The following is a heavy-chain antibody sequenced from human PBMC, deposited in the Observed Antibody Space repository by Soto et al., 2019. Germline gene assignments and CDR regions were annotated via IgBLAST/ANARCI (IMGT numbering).Heavy chain of an antibody. D-gene: IGHD1-26*01. CDR1: GFTFSNYG. Sequence: GASVKVSCKASGFTFSNYGITWVRQAPGQGLEWMGWISAYNGNTNYAQKLQGRVTLTTDTSTSTAYMDLRSLTSDDTAVYYCARSSGGNFGIIIEGTNWLAPWGQGTLVTVSS. CDR2: ISAYNGNT. V-gene: IGHV1-18*04. CDR3: ARSSGGNFGIIIEGTNWLAP. J-gene: IGHJ5*02.